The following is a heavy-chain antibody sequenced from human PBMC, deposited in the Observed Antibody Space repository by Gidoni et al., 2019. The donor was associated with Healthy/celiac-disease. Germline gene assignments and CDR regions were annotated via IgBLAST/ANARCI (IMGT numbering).Heavy chain of an antibody. V-gene: IGHV3-33*01. Sequence: QVQLVESGGGVVQPGRSLRLSCAASGFTFSSYCMHWVRQAPGKGLEWVAVIWYDGSNKYYADSVKGRFTISRDNSKNTLYLQMNSLRAEDTAVYYCAREEFYSGTVAGTLYYYGMDVWGQGTTVTVSS. J-gene: IGHJ6*02. CDR1: GFTFSSYC. CDR3: AREEFYSGTVAGTLYYYGMDV. D-gene: IGHD6-19*01. CDR2: IWYDGSNK.